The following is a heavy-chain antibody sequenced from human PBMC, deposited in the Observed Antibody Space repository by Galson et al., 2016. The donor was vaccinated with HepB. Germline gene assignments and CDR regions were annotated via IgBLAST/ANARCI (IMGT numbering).Heavy chain of an antibody. D-gene: IGHD2-21*01. CDR1: GGSFSGYY. CDR3: ARGNYSAFDI. CDR2: INHSGST. J-gene: IGHJ3*02. Sequence: ETLSLTCAVYGGSFSGYYWSWIRQPPGKGLEWIGEINHSGSTNYNPSLKSRVTISVDTSKNQFSLKLSSVTAADTAVYYCARGNYSAFDIWGQGTMATVSS. V-gene: IGHV4-34*01.